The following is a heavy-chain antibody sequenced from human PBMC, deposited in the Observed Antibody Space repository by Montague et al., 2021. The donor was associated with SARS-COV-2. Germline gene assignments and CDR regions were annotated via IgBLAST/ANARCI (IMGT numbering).Heavy chain of an antibody. CDR1: GGSISSSSYY. CDR2: IYYSGST. V-gene: IGHV4-39*01. D-gene: IGHD2-2*01. Sequence: SETLSLTCTVSGGSISSSSYYWGWIRQPPGKGLERIGSIYYSGSTYYNPSLKSRVTISVDTSKNQFSLKLSSVTAADTAVYYCARHLVYCSSTSCYEGRFDPWGQGTLVTVSS. J-gene: IGHJ5*02. CDR3: ARHLVYCSSTSCYEGRFDP.